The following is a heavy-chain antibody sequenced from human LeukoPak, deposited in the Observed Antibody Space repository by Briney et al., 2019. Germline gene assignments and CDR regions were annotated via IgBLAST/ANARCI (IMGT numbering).Heavy chain of an antibody. CDR1: GFTFNSYV. V-gene: IGHV3-23*01. J-gene: IGHJ4*02. D-gene: IGHD3-10*01. Sequence: GGSLRLSCTASGFTFNSYVMSWVRQAPGKGLEWVSAISGSGSSTYYADSVKGRFTISRDNSKNTLYVQLNSLRAEDTAVYYCAKDRGPVGFDYWGQGTLVTVSS. CDR2: ISGSGSST. CDR3: AKDRGPVGFDY.